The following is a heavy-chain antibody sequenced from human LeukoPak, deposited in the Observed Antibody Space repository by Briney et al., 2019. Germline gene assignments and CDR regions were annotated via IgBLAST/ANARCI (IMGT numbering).Heavy chain of an antibody. CDR1: GGSISSYY. Sequence: PSETLSLTCTVSGGSISSYYWSWIRQPPGKGLEWIGYIYYSGSTNYNPSLKRRVTISVDTSKNQFSLKLSSVAAADTAVYYCARASLSRYYYYGMDVWGQGTTVTVSS. D-gene: IGHD3-10*01. J-gene: IGHJ6*02. CDR2: IYYSGST. V-gene: IGHV4-59*08. CDR3: ARASLSRYYYYGMDV.